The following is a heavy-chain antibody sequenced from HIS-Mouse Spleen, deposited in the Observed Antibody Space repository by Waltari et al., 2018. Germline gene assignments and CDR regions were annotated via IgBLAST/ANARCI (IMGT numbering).Heavy chain of an antibody. CDR3: AREIPYSSSWYDWYFDL. D-gene: IGHD6-13*01. J-gene: IGHJ2*01. Sequence: QLQLQESGPGLVKPSETLSLTCTVSGGSISSSSYYWGWIRRPPGKGLAWIGSSYYGGGTYYNPSVKSRVTISVDTSKNQFSLKLSSVTAADTAVYYCAREIPYSSSWYDWYFDLWGRGTLVTVSS. CDR1: GGSISSSSYY. V-gene: IGHV4-39*07. CDR2: SYYGGGT.